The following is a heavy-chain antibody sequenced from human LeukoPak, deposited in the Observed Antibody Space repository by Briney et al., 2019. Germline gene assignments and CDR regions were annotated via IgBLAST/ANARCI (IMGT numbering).Heavy chain of an antibody. J-gene: IGHJ6*03. V-gene: IGHV1-18*01. CDR3: ARRGYPVYYYYMDV. CDR1: GCTFTSYG. CDR2: ISADNGKT. D-gene: IGHD5-12*01. Sequence: EASMKVSCKTSGCTFTSYGISWVRQAPGQGLEWMGWISADNGKTNYAQKLQGRVTMTTDTSTTTAYMELRSLRSDDTAVYYCARRGYPVYYYYMDVWGKGTTVTISS.